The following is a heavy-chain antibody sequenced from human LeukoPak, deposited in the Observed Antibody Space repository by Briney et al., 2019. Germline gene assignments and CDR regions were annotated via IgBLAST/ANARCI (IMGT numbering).Heavy chain of an antibody. CDR3: AKAGPGTPLRFAFDI. V-gene: IGHV3-53*01. D-gene: IGHD1-1*01. Sequence: GGSLRLSCAASGFTVSSNYMSWVRQAPRKGLEWVSVIYSGGSTYYADSVKGRFTISRDNSKNTLYLQMNSLRAEDTAVYYCAKAGPGTPLRFAFDIWGQGTMVTVSS. CDR2: IYSGGST. CDR1: GFTVSSNY. J-gene: IGHJ3*02.